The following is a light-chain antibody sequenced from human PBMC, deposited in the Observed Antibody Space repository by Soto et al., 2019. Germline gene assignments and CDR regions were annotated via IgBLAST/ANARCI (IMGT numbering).Light chain of an antibody. Sequence: SYELTQPPSVSVSPGQTASITCSGDKLGNKYACWYQQKPGQAPMLVIYKDRKRPSGIPERFSGSNSGNTATLTISGTQAMDEADYYCQVWDTSTRVFGGGTKVTVL. CDR1: KLGNKY. J-gene: IGLJ3*02. V-gene: IGLV3-1*01. CDR3: QVWDTSTRV. CDR2: KDR.